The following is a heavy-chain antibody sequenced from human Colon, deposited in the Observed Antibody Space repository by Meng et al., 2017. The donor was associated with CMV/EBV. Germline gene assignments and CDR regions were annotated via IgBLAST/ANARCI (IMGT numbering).Heavy chain of an antibody. CDR3: ARGFGLTTVTSYFDF. V-gene: IGHV1-69*05. CDR2: SIPILETA. Sequence: SSVNVSCKASGGTISRFAINWVRQAPGQGLEWLGGSIPILETANYARKFLGRVTITTDDSTNTAYMEMSSLTSEDTAVYFCARGFGLTTVTSYFDFGGQGTLVTVSS. J-gene: IGHJ4*02. CDR1: GGTISRFA. D-gene: IGHD4-17*01.